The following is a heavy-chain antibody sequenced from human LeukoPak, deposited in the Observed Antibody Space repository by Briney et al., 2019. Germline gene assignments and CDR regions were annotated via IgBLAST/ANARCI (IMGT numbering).Heavy chain of an antibody. CDR3: ARLGDYVWEPQGWFDP. CDR1: GYSFTSYW. D-gene: IGHD3-16*01. J-gene: IGHJ5*02. CDR2: IYPGDSDT. V-gene: IGHV5-51*01. Sequence: GESLKISCKGSGYSFTSYWIGWVRQMPGKGLEWMGIIYPGDSDTRYSPSFQGQVTISADKSISTAYLQWSSLKASDTAMYYCARLGDYVWEPQGWFDPWGQGTLVTVSS.